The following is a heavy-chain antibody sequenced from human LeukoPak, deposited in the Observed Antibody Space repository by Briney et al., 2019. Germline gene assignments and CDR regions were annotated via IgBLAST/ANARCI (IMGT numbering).Heavy chain of an antibody. J-gene: IGHJ4*02. Sequence: GGSLRLSCAASGFTFSSYSMNWVRQAPGKGLEWVSSISSSSSYIYYADSVKGRFTISRDNAKNSLYLQMNSLRAEDTAVYYCARAEAMVRGVISHFDYWGQGTLITVSS. CDR3: ARAEAMVRGVISHFDY. V-gene: IGHV3-21*01. D-gene: IGHD3-10*01. CDR1: GFTFSSYS. CDR2: ISSSSSYI.